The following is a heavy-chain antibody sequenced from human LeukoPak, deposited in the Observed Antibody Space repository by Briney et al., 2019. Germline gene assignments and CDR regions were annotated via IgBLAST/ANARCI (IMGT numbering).Heavy chain of an antibody. CDR1: GFTFSSYS. J-gene: IGHJ3*02. CDR2: ISSSSSYI. D-gene: IGHD2-8*01. V-gene: IGHV3-21*04. CDR3: AKDSRSRNGVYDPFDI. Sequence: PGGSLRLSCAASGFTFSSYSMNWVRQAPGKGLEWVSSISSSSSYIYYADSVKGRFTISRDNAKNTLSLQMNSLRPGDTAVYYCAKDSRSRNGVYDPFDIWGQGTMVTVSS.